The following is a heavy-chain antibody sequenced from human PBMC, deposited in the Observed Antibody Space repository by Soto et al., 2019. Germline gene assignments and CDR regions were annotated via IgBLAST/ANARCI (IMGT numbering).Heavy chain of an antibody. Sequence: EVQLVESGGGLVQPGGSLRLSCAASGFTFSSYWMHWVRQAPGKGLVWVSRIISDGRVTSYADSVKGRFTISRDNAENTLYLQVNSLRAEDTAVYYCARATWNYVNAFDIWGQGTMVTVSS. CDR2: IISDGRVT. CDR3: ARATWNYVNAFDI. CDR1: GFTFSSYW. V-gene: IGHV3-74*01. D-gene: IGHD1-7*01. J-gene: IGHJ3*02.